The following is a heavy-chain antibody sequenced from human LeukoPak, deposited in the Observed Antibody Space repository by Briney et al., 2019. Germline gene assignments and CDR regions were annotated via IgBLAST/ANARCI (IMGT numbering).Heavy chain of an antibody. CDR1: GGSFSGYY. J-gene: IGHJ4*02. CDR3: ARGPQDCSSTSCYAGDFGY. D-gene: IGHD2-2*01. Sequence: SETLSLTCAVYGGSFSGYYWSWIRQPPGKGLEWIGEINHSGSTNYNPSLKGRVTISVDTSKNQFSLKLSSVTAADTAVYYCARGPQDCSSTSCYAGDFGYWGQGTLVTVSS. V-gene: IGHV4-34*01. CDR2: INHSGST.